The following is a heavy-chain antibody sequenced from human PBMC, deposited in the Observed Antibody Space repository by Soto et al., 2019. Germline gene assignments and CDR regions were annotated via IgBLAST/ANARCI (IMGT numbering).Heavy chain of an antibody. CDR1: GYTFTSHD. V-gene: IGHV1-8*01. CDR3: ASDMSTP. Sequence: QVQLVQSGAEVKKPGASVKVSCKASGYTFTSHDINWMRQTTGQGLEWMGWMNPNSGHTNYAQKFQGRVSMTRDTSRSTADMELTNLRSEDTAIYYCASDMSTPWGQGTLVTVSS. CDR2: MNPNSGHT. D-gene: IGHD3-16*01. J-gene: IGHJ5*02.